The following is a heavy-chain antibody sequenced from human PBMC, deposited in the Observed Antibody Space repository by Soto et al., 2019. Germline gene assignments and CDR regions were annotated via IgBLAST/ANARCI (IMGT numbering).Heavy chain of an antibody. Sequence: PGGSLRLSCAASGFTFSSYAMSWVRQAPGKGLEWVSYISSSSSTIYYADSVKGRFTISRDNAKNSLYLQMNSLRDEDTVVYYCARNLWFGDRLSTLQWGQGTLVTVSS. CDR2: ISSSSSTI. V-gene: IGHV3-48*02. CDR1: GFTFSSYA. CDR3: ARNLWFGDRLSTLQ. D-gene: IGHD3-10*01. J-gene: IGHJ4*02.